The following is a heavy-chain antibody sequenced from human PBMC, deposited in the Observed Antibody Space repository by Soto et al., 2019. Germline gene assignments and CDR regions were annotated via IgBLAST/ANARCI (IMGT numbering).Heavy chain of an antibody. D-gene: IGHD3-16*01. CDR2: IYHSGST. J-gene: IGHJ5*02. CDR3: ARGPPFFP. Sequence: SETLSLTCAVSGGSISSGGYSWSWIRHPPGKGLEWIGYIYHSGSTYYNPSLKSRVTISVDRSKNQFSLKLSSVTAADTAVYYCARGPPFFPLGQGTLVPVSS. V-gene: IGHV4-30-2*01. CDR1: GGSISSGGYS.